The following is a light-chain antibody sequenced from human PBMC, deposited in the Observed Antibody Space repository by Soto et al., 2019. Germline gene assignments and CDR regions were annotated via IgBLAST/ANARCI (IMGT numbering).Light chain of an antibody. CDR3: CSYAGSYTVI. CDR1: RGNVGGYNY. V-gene: IGLV2-11*01. CDR2: DVS. J-gene: IGLJ2*01. Sequence: QSALTQPRSVSGSPGQSVTISCTGTRGNVGGYNYVSGYQQHPGKAPKLIIYDVSKRPSGVPDRFSDSKSGNTASLTISGLQAEDEADYYCCSYAGSYTVIFGGGTKLTVL.